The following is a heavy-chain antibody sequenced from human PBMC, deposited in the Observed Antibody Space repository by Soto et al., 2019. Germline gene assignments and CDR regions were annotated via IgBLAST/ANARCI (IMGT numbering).Heavy chain of an antibody. J-gene: IGHJ4*02. CDR1: GYSISSGYN. D-gene: IGHD2-21*02. Sequence: PSETLSLTCAVSGYSISSGYNWGWIRQPPGKGLEWIASIYHSGSTYYNPSLRSRVSMSIDTSKDQFSLKLKSVTAADTALYFCARQRTSVVTQAYFDVWGPGSLVTVSS. CDR2: IYHSGST. CDR3: ARQRTSVVTQAYFDV. V-gene: IGHV4-38-2*01.